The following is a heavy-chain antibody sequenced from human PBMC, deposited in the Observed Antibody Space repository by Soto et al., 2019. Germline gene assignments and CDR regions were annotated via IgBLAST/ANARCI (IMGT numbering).Heavy chain of an antibody. V-gene: IGHV3-23*01. CDR1: GFTFSSYA. J-gene: IGHJ5*02. D-gene: IGHD2-2*01. CDR2: ISGSGGST. CDR3: AKDYVVPAAPKRFDP. Sequence: GGSLRLSCAASGFTFSSYAMSWVRQAPGKGLEWASAISGSGGSTYYADSVKGRFTISRDNSKNTLYLQMNSLRAEDTAVYYCAKDYVVPAAPKRFDPWGQGTLVTVSS.